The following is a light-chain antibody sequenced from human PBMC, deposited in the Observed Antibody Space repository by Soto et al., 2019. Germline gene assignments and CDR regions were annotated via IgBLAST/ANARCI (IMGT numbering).Light chain of an antibody. J-gene: IGLJ1*01. CDR3: STFGGTGV. Sequence: QSVLTQPDSVSGSPGQSITISCTGTSSDVGRYNYVSWYQQHPGKAPKLMIYEVTNRPSGVSNHFSGSKSGNTASLTITGLQADDEADYYCSTFGGTGVFGTGTKVTVL. CDR2: EVT. CDR1: SSDVGRYNY. V-gene: IGLV2-14*01.